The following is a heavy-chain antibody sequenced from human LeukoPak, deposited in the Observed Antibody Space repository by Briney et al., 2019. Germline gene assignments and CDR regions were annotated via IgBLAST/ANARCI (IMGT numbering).Heavy chain of an antibody. CDR1: GYSFSTHW. J-gene: IGHJ5*02. CDR2: INPSGGFK. Sequence: ASVTVSCKASGYSFSTHWMHWVRQAPGQGLEWMGIINPSGGFKNYAQTLQGRVTITRDKSTSTVYMELSNLRSEDTAVYYCARDQSGEWELLSGWLFDPWGQGTLVTVSS. V-gene: IGHV1-46*01. CDR3: ARDQSGEWELLSGWLFDP. D-gene: IGHD1-26*01.